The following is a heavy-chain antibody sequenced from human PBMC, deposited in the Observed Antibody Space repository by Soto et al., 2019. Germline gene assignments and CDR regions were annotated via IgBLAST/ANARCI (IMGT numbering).Heavy chain of an antibody. CDR2: INPSGGST. J-gene: IGHJ3*02. CDR3: ARGVVITIFGVVTVNSAFDI. Sequence: ASVKVSCKASGYTFTSYAMHWVRQAPGQGLEWMGIINPSGGSTSYAQKFQGRVTITADKSTSTAYMELSSLRSEDTAVYYCARGVVITIFGVVTVNSAFDIWGQGTMVTVSS. CDR1: GYTFTSYA. D-gene: IGHD3-3*01. V-gene: IGHV1-46*01.